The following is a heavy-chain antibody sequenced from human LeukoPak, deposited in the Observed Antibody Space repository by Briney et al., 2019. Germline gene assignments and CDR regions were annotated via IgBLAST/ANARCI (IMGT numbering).Heavy chain of an antibody. CDR3: ARSDGYGLVGI. Sequence: SETLSLTCTGSGGSISSSSYYWGWMRQPPGKGLEWIGSIYYSGSTYYNPSLKSRVIIMIDTPKNHFSLTLSSVTAADTAVYYCARSDGYGLVGIWGQGTMVTVSS. CDR1: GGSISSSSYY. CDR2: IYYSGST. D-gene: IGHD3-10*01. J-gene: IGHJ3*02. V-gene: IGHV4-39*07.